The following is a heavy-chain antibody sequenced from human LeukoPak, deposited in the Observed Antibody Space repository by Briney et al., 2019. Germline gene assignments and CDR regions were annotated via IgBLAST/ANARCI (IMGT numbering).Heavy chain of an antibody. Sequence: GGSLRLSCAASGFTVRSNYMSWVRQAPGKGLEWVSGISGSGGSTDYADSVKGRFTISRDNSKNTLFLQMNSLRADDTAVYYCAKTYGLDFDYWGQGTLVTVSS. J-gene: IGHJ4*02. V-gene: IGHV3-23*01. CDR3: AKTYGLDFDY. CDR1: GFTVRSNY. D-gene: IGHD2-8*01. CDR2: ISGSGGST.